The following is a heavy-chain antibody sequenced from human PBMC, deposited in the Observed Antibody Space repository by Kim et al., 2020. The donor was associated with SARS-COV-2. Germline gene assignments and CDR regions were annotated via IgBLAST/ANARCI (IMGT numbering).Heavy chain of an antibody. D-gene: IGHD1-26*01. V-gene: IGHV3-11*01. CDR2: ISSSGNLI. CDR1: GFTFSDYY. J-gene: IGHJ5*02. Sequence: GGSLRLSCSTSGFTFSDYYMSWIRQAPGKGLQWVAYISSSGNLIHYAESVKGRFTISRDNDRNSLFLQMNSLKAEDTAVYYCAREYSGVHYGANHWGRGTLVSVSS. CDR3: AREYSGVHYGANH.